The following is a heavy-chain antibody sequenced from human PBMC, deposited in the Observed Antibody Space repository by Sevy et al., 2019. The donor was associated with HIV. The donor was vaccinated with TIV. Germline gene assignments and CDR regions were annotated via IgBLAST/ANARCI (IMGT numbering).Heavy chain of an antibody. V-gene: IGHV1-18*01. CDR3: AREGYYYRSGTYRPPNYYGMDV. J-gene: IGHJ6*02. CDR2: ISDYNGYT. D-gene: IGHD3-10*01. CDR1: GYTFSSYG. Sequence: ASVKVSCKASGYTFSSYGISWVRQAPGQGLEWMGWISDYNGYTNYAHKFQGRVTMSTETSTRTAYMELRSLRSDDTVVYCCAREGYYYRSGTYRPPNYYGMDVWGQGTAVTVSS.